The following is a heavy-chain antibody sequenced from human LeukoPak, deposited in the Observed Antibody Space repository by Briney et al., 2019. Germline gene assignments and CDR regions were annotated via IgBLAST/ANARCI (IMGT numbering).Heavy chain of an antibody. V-gene: IGHV4-39*01. D-gene: IGHD2-15*01. Sequence: SETLSLTCTVFGGSISSSSYYWGWIRQPPGKGLEWIGSIYYSGSTYYNPSLKSRVTISVDTSKNQISLKLSSVTAADTAVYYCARSQYCSGGSCYFSMAYYFDYWAQGTLVTVSS. CDR3: ARSQYCSGGSCYFSMAYYFDY. CDR1: GGSISSSSYY. CDR2: IYYSGST. J-gene: IGHJ4*02.